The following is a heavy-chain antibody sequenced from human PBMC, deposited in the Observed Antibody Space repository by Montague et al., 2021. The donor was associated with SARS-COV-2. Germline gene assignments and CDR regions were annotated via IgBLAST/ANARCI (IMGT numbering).Heavy chain of an antibody. CDR1: GFIFSDYY. V-gene: IGHV3-11*01. CDR2: ISGSGSKT. D-gene: IGHD5-12*01. Sequence: FLRLSCAASGFIFSDYYMTWIRQAPGKGLKWVSHISGSGSKTYYAESVKGRFTISRDTANNSVYLQMSFLGAEDTAVYYCARDQGGYGTFDIWGQGTMVTVSS. CDR3: ARDQGGYGTFDI. J-gene: IGHJ3*02.